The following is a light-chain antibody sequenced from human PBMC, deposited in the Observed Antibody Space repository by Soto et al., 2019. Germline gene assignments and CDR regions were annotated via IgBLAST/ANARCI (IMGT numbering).Light chain of an antibody. Sequence: VLTRSPSTLSFTPRERPTLSCRASQSVPRSYLAWYQQKPGQAPRLLIYGTSSRATGIPDRFSGSGSGTDFTLTISRLEPEDFAVFYCQQYGSSITFGQGTRPEIK. V-gene: IGKV3-20*01. J-gene: IGKJ5*01. CDR2: GTS. CDR1: QSVPRSY. CDR3: QQYGSSIT.